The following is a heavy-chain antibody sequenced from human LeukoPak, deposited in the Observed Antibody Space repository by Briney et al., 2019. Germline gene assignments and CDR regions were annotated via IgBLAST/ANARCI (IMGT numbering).Heavy chain of an antibody. J-gene: IGHJ4*02. V-gene: IGHV4-30-2*01. Sequence: PSQTLSLTCTGSGGSISSGGYYWSWIRQPPGKGLEWIGYIYHSGSTYYNPSLKSRVTISVDRSKNQFSLKLSSVTAADTAVYYCARAREAAAGTLRYWGQGTLVTVSS. D-gene: IGHD6-13*01. CDR3: ARAREAAAGTLRY. CDR2: IYHSGST. CDR1: GGSISSGGYY.